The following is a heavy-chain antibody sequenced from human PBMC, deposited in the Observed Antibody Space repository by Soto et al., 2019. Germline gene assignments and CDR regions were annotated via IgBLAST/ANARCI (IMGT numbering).Heavy chain of an antibody. V-gene: IGHV3-23*01. J-gene: IGHJ5*02. Sequence: GGSLRLSCAASGFTFSSYAMSWVRQAPGKGLEWVSAISGSGGSTYYADSVKGRFTISRDNSKNTLYLQMNSLRAEDTCVYDCAKSPEQWLYWCDPWGQGTLVTVSS. CDR2: ISGSGGST. CDR1: GFTFSSYA. CDR3: AKSPEQWLYWCDP. D-gene: IGHD6-19*01.